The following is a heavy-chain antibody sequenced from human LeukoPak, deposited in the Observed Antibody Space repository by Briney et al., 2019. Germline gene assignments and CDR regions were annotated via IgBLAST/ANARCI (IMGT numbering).Heavy chain of an antibody. D-gene: IGHD3-3*01. CDR2: ISAYNGNT. Sequence: GASVKVSCKASGYTFTSYGISWVRQAPGQGLEWMGWISAYNGNTNYAQKLQGRVTMTTDTSTSTAYMELRSLRSDDTAVYNCARSLNDFWSGYYYYYYYMDVWGKGTTVTVSS. CDR3: ARSLNDFWSGYYYYYYYMDV. CDR1: GYTFTSYG. V-gene: IGHV1-18*01. J-gene: IGHJ6*03.